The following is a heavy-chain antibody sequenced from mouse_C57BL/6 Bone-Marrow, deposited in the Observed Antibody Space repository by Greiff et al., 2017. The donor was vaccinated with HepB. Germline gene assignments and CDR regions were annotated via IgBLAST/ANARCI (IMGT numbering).Heavy chain of an antibody. Sequence: QVHVKQSGAELVKPGASVKISCKASGYAFSSYWMNWVKQRPGKGLEWIGQIYPGDGDTNYNGKFKGKATLTADKSSSTAYMQLSSLTSEDSAVYFCARSLFTTVVARGGYWGQGTTLTVSS. V-gene: IGHV1-80*01. CDR3: ARSLFTTVVARGGY. CDR1: GYAFSSYW. D-gene: IGHD1-1*01. J-gene: IGHJ2*01. CDR2: IYPGDGDT.